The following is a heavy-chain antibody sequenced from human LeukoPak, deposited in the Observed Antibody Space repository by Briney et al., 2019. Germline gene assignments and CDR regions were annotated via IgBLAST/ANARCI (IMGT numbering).Heavy chain of an antibody. D-gene: IGHD6-13*01. J-gene: IGHJ3*02. Sequence: SETLSLTCTVSGGSISSYYWSWIRQPPGKGLEWIGYIYYSGSTNYSPSLKSRVTISVDTSKNQFSLKLSSVTAADTAVYYCARQGSSSWNDAFDIWGQGTMVTVSS. V-gene: IGHV4-59*08. CDR1: GGSISSYY. CDR2: IYYSGST. CDR3: ARQGSSSWNDAFDI.